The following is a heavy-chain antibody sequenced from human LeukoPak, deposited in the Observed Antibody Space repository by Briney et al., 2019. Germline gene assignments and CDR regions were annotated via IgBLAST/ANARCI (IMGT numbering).Heavy chain of an antibody. V-gene: IGHV1-2*02. J-gene: IGHJ3*02. CDR3: ARVGLGSCSSTTCYGRAFDI. D-gene: IGHD2-2*01. CDR1: GYTLTELS. Sequence: ASVKVSCKVSGYTLTELSMHWVRQAPGQGLEWMGWINPNSGGINYAQKFQGRVTMTRDTSISTAYMELSRLRSDDTAVYYCARVGLGSCSSTTCYGRAFDIWGQGTMVTVFS. CDR2: INPNSGGI.